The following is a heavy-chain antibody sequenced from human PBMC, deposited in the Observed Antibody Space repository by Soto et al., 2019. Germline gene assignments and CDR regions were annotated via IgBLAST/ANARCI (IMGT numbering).Heavy chain of an antibody. CDR3: SRGRGYSYGYTKGYYYGMDV. V-gene: IGHV1-69*13. CDR1: GGTFSSYA. CDR2: NIPIFGTA. Sequence: SVKVSCKASGGTFSSYAISWVRQAPGQGLEWMGGNIPIFGTANYAQKFQGRVTITADESTSTAYMELSSLRSEDTAVYYCSRGRGYSYGYTKGYYYGMDVWGQGTTVTVSS. D-gene: IGHD5-18*01. J-gene: IGHJ6*02.